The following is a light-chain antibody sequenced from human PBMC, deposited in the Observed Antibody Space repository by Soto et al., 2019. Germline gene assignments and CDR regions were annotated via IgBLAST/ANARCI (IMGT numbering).Light chain of an antibody. J-gene: IGLJ1*01. CDR3: QTWGTGIRV. V-gene: IGLV4-69*01. CDR1: SGHSNYA. CDR2: VNSDGSH. Sequence: QLVLTQSPSASASLGASVKLTCTLSSGHSNYAIAWHQQQPEKGPRYLMKVNSDGSHRKGDGIPDRFSGSSSGAQRYLPISSLQSEDEADYYCQTWGTGIRVFGTGTKLTVL.